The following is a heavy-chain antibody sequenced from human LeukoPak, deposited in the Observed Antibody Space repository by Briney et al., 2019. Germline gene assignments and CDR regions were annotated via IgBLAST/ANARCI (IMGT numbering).Heavy chain of an antibody. Sequence: PSETLSLTRTVSGGSISSYYWSWIRQPPGKGLEWIGYIYYSGSTNYNPSFKSRVTISVDTSKNQFSLKLSSVTAADTAVYYCARGSMADIVGATTVDYWGQGTLVTVSS. D-gene: IGHD1-26*01. CDR2: IYYSGST. CDR1: GGSISSYY. J-gene: IGHJ4*02. V-gene: IGHV4-59*01. CDR3: ARGSMADIVGATTVDY.